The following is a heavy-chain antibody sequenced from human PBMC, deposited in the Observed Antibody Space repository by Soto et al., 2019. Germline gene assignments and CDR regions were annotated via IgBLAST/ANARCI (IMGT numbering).Heavy chain of an antibody. Sequence: KASGYRSTCYGISRVRLTPRQGLEWMGWISAYNGNTNYAQKLHCRVTMTTDTSTSTAYIELRSLRSDDTAVYFFEREDYRSDSRAAFDFWGKGTIDTV. D-gene: IGHD4-4*01. CDR2: ISAYNGNT. V-gene: IGHV1-18*01. CDR1: GYRSTCYG. J-gene: IGHJ3*01. CDR3: EREDYRSDSRAAFDF.